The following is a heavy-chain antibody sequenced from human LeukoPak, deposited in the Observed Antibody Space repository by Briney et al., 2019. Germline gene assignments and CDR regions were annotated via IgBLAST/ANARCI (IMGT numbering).Heavy chain of an antibody. J-gene: IGHJ4*02. CDR2: ITILFGTT. V-gene: IGHV1-69*01. CDR3: ATDFWDRKGYYSSDY. Sequence: GSAVKVSFMASGGTFNTYGFSWVRQAPGQGLEWMGGITILFGTTNYAQKFQGRLTITADESTKTASMELSSLKSEDTAVYYCATDFWDRKGYYSSDYWGQGTLVTASS. D-gene: IGHD3-22*01. CDR1: GGTFNTYG.